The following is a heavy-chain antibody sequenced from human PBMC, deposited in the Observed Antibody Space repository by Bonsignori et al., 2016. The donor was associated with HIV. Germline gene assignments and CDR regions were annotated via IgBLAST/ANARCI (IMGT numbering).Heavy chain of an antibody. Sequence: WIRQPPGKGLEWVANIKQDGSEKYYVDSVKGRFTISRDNTKSSLYLQMNSLRAEDTAVYYCTRDREDGYNWDAFDFWGQGAMVTVSS. J-gene: IGHJ3*01. V-gene: IGHV3-7*03. CDR3: TRDREDGYNWDAFDF. D-gene: IGHD5-24*01. CDR2: IKQDGSEK.